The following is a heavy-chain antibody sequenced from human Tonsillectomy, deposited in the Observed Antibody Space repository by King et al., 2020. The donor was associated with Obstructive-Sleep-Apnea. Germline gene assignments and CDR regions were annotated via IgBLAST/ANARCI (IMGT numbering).Heavy chain of an antibody. CDR2: IYHSGST. D-gene: IGHD3-22*01. J-gene: IGHJ5*02. V-gene: IGHV4-38-2*02. CDR3: ARGRIEYYDSSGYLSWFDP. CDR1: GYSISSGYY. Sequence: QLQESGPGLVKPSETLSLTCTVSGYSISSGYYWGWIRQPPGKGLEWIGSIYHSGSTYYNPSLKSRVTISVDTSKNQFSLKLSSVTAADTAVYYCARGRIEYYDSSGYLSWFDPWGQGTLVTVSS.